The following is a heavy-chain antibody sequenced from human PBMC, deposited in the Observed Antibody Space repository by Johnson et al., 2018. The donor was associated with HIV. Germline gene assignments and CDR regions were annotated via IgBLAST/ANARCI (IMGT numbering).Heavy chain of an antibody. V-gene: IGHV3-30*02. J-gene: IGHJ3*02. Sequence: VQLVESGGGVVQPGGSLRLSCAASGFTFSSYGMHWVRQAPGKGLEWVAFIRYDGSKKYYADSVKGGFTISSDNSKNTLYLQMNSLRAEDTAVYYCAKEVTPGAFTMIEVVGAFDIWGQGTMVTVSS. CDR2: IRYDGSKK. CDR1: GFTFSSYG. CDR3: AKEVTPGAFTMIEVVGAFDI. D-gene: IGHD3-22*01.